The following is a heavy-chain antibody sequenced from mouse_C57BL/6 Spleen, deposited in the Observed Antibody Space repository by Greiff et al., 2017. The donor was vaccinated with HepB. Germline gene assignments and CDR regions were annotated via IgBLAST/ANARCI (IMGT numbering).Heavy chain of an antibody. V-gene: IGHV1-50*01. CDR2: IDPSDSYT. Sequence: QVQLKESGAELVKPGASVKLSCKASGYTFTSYWMQWVKQRPGQGLEWIGEIDPSDSYTNYNQKFKGKATLTVDTSSSTAYMQLSSLTSEDSAVYYCARRETGTRYFDYWGQGTTLTVSS. CDR3: ARRETGTRYFDY. CDR1: GYTFTSYW. J-gene: IGHJ2*01. D-gene: IGHD4-1*01.